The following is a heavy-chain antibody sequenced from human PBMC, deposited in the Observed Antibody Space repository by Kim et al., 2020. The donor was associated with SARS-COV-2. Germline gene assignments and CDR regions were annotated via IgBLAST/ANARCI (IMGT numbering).Heavy chain of an antibody. Sequence: GGSLRLSCAASGFTFSSYAMSWVRQAPGKGLEWVAVIKSGGSSTYYADSVKGRFTISRDNSKNTLYLQMNSLRAEDTAVYYCAKDLTVNAYSYVWGMDVWGQGTTVSVSS. D-gene: IGHD5-18*01. CDR1: GFTFSSYA. V-gene: IGHV3-23*03. CDR2: IKSGGSST. CDR3: AKDLTVNAYSYVWGMDV. J-gene: IGHJ6*01.